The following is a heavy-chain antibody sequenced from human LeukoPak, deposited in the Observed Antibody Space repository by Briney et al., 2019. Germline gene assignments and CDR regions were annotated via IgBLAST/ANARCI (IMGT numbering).Heavy chain of an antibody. V-gene: IGHV3-23*01. CDR3: AKRDYYDSSGYSPLFDN. Sequence: PGGSLRLSCAASEFSFSNYAMSWVRQAPGKGLEWVSGLSGNGERTHYADSVKGRFTISRDNSKNTLYLQMNSLRAEDTALYFCAKRDYYDSSGYSPLFDNWGQGILVTVSS. D-gene: IGHD3-22*01. CDR2: LSGNGERT. CDR1: EFSFSNYA. J-gene: IGHJ4*02.